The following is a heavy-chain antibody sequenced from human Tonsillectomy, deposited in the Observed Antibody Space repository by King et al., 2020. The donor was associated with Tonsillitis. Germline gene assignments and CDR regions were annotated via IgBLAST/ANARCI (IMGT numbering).Heavy chain of an antibody. Sequence: VQLVESGGGLVKPGGSLRLSCAASGFTFSSYSMNWVRQAPGXGLEWVSSVSSSSSYRYYAESVKGRFTISRENAKNSLYLQMHSLRAEDTAVYYCARAGHYGDAFDIWGXXXMVTVSS. CDR1: GFTFSSYS. CDR2: VSSSSSYR. D-gene: IGHD3-10*01. J-gene: IGHJ3*02. CDR3: ARAGHYGDAFDI. V-gene: IGHV3-21*01.